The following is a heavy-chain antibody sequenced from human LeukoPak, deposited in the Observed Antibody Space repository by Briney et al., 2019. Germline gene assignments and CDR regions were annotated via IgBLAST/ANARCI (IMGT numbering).Heavy chain of an antibody. CDR3: ARGDRGYGMDV. CDR1: GGTFRSYA. Sequence: ASVKVSCKASGGTFRSYAINWVRQATGQGLEWMGWMNPNSGNTGYAQKFQGRVTMTRNTSISTAYMELSSLRSEDTAVYYCARGDRGYGMDVWGQGTTVTVSS. J-gene: IGHJ6*02. CDR2: MNPNSGNT. V-gene: IGHV1-8*02.